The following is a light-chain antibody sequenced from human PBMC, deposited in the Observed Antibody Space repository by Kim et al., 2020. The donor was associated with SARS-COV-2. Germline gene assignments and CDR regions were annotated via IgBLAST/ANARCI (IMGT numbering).Light chain of an antibody. Sequence: EIVMTQSPATLSVSPGERATLSCRASQSIGSNLAWFQQKPGQPPRLLIYGASTRATGVPARFSGSGSGTEFTLTIYSLQSEDFAVYYCQHHVDRPRTFGQGTKVDIK. CDR2: GAS. J-gene: IGKJ1*01. V-gene: IGKV3-15*01. CDR1: QSIGSN. CDR3: QHHVDRPRT.